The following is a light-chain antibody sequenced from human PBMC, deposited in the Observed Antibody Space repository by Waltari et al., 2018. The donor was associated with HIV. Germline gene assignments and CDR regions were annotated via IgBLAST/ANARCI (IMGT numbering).Light chain of an antibody. CDR2: GNN. CDR3: QSYDTRLSGSV. J-gene: IGLJ3*02. Sequence: QSVLTQPPSVSGAPGQPVPISCTGSSSKIGARAHFDVHWYQQLPGTAPKLLIYGNNNRPSGVPDRFSGSKSGASASLAITGLQAEDEADYYCQSYDTRLSGSVFGGGTKLTVL. CDR1: SSKIGARAHFD. V-gene: IGLV1-40*01.